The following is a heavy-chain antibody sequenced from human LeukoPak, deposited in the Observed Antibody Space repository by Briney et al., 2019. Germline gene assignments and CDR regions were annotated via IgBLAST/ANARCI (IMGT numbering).Heavy chain of an antibody. J-gene: IGHJ5*02. CDR2: IRFDGSYK. V-gene: IGHV3-30*02. D-gene: IGHD3-16*02. CDR1: GFTFSSYG. Sequence: GGSLRLSCAASGFTFSSYGMHWVRQAPDKGLEWVTFIRFDGSYKYYADSVKGRFTISRDNAKNTLYLQMNSLRAEDTAVYYCARDGVWGSYRHNWFDPWGQGTLVTVSS. CDR3: ARDGVWGSYRHNWFDP.